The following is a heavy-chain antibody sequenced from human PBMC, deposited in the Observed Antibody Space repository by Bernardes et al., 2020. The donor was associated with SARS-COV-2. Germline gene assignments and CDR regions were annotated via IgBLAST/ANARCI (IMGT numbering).Heavy chain of an antibody. CDR3: ARDRGNGVHTAGYGMGV. V-gene: IGHV3-33*01. D-gene: IGHD2-8*01. CDR1: GFTFSSYG. J-gene: IGHJ6*02. Sequence: GGSLRLSCAASGFTFSSYGMHWVRQAPGKGLEWVAVIWYDGSNKYYADSVKGRFTISRDNSKNTLYLQMNSLRAEDTAVYYCARDRGNGVHTAGYGMGVLGPGTTVTVSS. CDR2: IWYDGSNK.